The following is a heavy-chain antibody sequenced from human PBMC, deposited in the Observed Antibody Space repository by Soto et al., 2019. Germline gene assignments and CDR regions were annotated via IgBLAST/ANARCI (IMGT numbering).Heavy chain of an antibody. J-gene: IGHJ4*02. CDR3: AKYRRTEAEGFTLDY. CDR1: GDSINNYY. D-gene: IGHD6-13*01. CDR2: IYYTGSP. V-gene: IGHV4-59*01. Sequence: SETLSLTCTVSGDSINNYYWSWIRQPPGKRLEWIGYIYYTGSPTYNPSLESRVTMSVDTSKNQFSLKLNSVNAADTAVYYCAKYRRTEAEGFTLDYWGRGTLVTVSS.